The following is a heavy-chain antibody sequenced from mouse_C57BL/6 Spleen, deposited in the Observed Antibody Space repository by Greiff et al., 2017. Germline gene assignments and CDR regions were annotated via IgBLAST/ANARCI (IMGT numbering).Heavy chain of an antibody. J-gene: IGHJ2*01. CDR1: GFTFSSYT. V-gene: IGHV5-9*01. CDR3: ARHRGYGSSFYFDY. Sequence: EVHLVESGGGLVKPGGSLKLSCAASGFTFSSYTMSWVRQTPEKRLEWVATISGGGGNTYYPDSVKGRFTISRDNAKNTLYLQMSSLRSEDTALYYCARHRGYGSSFYFDYWGQGTTLTVSS. CDR2: ISGGGGNT. D-gene: IGHD1-1*01.